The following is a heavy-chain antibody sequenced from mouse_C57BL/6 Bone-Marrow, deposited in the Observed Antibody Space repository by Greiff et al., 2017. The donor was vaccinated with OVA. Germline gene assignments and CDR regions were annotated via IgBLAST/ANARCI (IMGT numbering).Heavy chain of an antibody. CDR3: ARGLLRQFPH. CDR2: IYPRSGNT. Sequence: VKLMESGAELARPGASVKLSCKASGYTFTSYGISWVKQRTGQGLEWIGEIYPRSGNTYYNEKFKGKATLTADKSSSTAYMELRSLTSEDSAVYFCARGLLRQFPHWGTGTTVTVSS. V-gene: IGHV1-81*01. CDR1: GYTFTSYG. J-gene: IGHJ1*03. D-gene: IGHD2-3*01.